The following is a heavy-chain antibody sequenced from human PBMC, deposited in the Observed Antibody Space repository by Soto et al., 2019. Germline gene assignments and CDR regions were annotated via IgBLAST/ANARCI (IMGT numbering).Heavy chain of an antibody. J-gene: IGHJ6*02. Sequence: ASVMVSCKASGYTFTSYYMHWVRQAPGQGLEWMGIINPSGGSTSYAQKFKGRVTMTRDTSTSTVYMELSSLRSEDTAVYYCASGAGSNFGMDVWGQGTTVTVSS. CDR2: INPSGGST. CDR3: ASGAGSNFGMDV. V-gene: IGHV1-46*01. CDR1: GYTFTSYY. D-gene: IGHD1-1*01.